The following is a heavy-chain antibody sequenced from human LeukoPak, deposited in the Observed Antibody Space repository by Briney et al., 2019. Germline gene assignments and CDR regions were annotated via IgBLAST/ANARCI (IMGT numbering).Heavy chain of an antibody. CDR3: ARLPIYGDCYSDY. Sequence: SETLSLTCTVSGGSISSSSYCWGWIRQPPGKGLEWIGSIYYSGTTYYNPSLKSRVTISVDTSKNQFSLKLNSVTAADTAIYYCARLPIYGDCYSDYWGQGTLVTVSS. CDR1: GGSISSSSYC. V-gene: IGHV4-39*01. D-gene: IGHD4-17*01. J-gene: IGHJ4*02. CDR2: IYYSGTT.